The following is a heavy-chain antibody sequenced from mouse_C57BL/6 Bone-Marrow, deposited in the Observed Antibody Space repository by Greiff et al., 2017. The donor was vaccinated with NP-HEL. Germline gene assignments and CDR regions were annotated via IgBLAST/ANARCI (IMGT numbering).Heavy chain of an antibody. CDR3: ARGEWLAWFAY. D-gene: IGHD2-2*01. V-gene: IGHV1-26*01. Sequence: EVQLQQSGPELVKPGASVKISCKASGYTFTDYYMNWVKQSHGKSLEWIGDINPNNGGTSYNQKFKGKATLTVDKSSSTADMELRSLTSEDSAVYYCARGEWLAWFAYWGQGTLVTVSA. CDR2: INPNNGGT. CDR1: GYTFTDYY. J-gene: IGHJ3*01.